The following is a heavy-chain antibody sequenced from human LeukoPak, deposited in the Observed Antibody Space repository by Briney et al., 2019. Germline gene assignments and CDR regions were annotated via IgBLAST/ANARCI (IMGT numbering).Heavy chain of an antibody. J-gene: IGHJ4*02. CDR2: ISWNSGSI. Sequence: PGRSLRLSCAASGFTFDDYAMHWVRRAPGKGLEWVSGISWNSGSIGYADSVKGRFTISRDNAKNSLYLQMNSLRAEDTALYYCAKDKGYSSSSIDYWGQGTLVTVSS. V-gene: IGHV3-9*01. D-gene: IGHD6-13*01. CDR1: GFTFDDYA. CDR3: AKDKGYSSSSIDY.